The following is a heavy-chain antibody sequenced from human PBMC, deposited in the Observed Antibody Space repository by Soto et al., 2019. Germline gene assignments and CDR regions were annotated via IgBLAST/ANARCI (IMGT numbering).Heavy chain of an antibody. CDR2: ISGSGRST. D-gene: IGHD6-19*01. V-gene: IGHV3-23*01. CDR1: AFTFSSYA. CDR3: AKGAVAGMPYYYGMDV. Sequence: GGSLRLPCAPSAFTFSSYAMSWVRQAPGKWLEWVSAISGSGRSTYYADSVKGRFTISRDNSKNTLYLQMNSLRAEDTAVYYCAKGAVAGMPYYYGMDVWGQGTTVTVSS. J-gene: IGHJ6*02.